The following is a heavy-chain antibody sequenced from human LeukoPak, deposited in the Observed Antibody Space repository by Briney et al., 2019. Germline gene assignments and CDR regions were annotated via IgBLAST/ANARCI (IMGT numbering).Heavy chain of an antibody. V-gene: IGHV7-4-1*02. CDR1: GYTFTSYA. J-gene: IGHJ1*01. Sequence: ASVKVSCKASGYTFTSYAMNWVRQAPGQGLEWMGWINTNTGNPTYAQGFTGRFVFSLDTSVSTAYLQISSLKAEDTAVYYCASGIAAANPFWSQHWGQGTLVTVSS. D-gene: IGHD6-13*01. CDR3: ASGIAAANPFWSQH. CDR2: INTNTGNP.